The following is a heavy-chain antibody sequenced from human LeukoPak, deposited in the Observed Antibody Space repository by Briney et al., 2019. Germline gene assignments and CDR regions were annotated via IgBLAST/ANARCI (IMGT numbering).Heavy chain of an antibody. Sequence: GGSLRLSCATSGFTFSPYSFNWVRQAPGKGLEWISYINAHRTIYYADSVEGRFTISRDNAKNSAYLQLNSLRVEDTAMYYCARSVEGSFDYWGQGTLVTVSS. CDR1: GFTFSPYS. J-gene: IGHJ4*02. CDR2: INAHRTI. D-gene: IGHD6-19*01. CDR3: ARSVEGSFDY. V-gene: IGHV3-48*01.